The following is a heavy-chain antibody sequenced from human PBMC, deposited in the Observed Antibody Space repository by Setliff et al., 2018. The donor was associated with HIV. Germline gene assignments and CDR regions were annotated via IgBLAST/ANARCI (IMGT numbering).Heavy chain of an antibody. CDR2: IYVSGST. CDR3: ARLQSFGWFFDY. Sequence: SETLSLTCTVSAGSISSDQWSWIRQPPGKGLEWIGNIYVSGSTNYNPSLKSRGTISVDTSKKQVSLKLTSVTAADTAVYYCARLQSFGWFFDYWGQGIPVTV. V-gene: IGHV4-4*09. CDR1: AGSISSDQ. D-gene: IGHD2-15*01. J-gene: IGHJ4*02.